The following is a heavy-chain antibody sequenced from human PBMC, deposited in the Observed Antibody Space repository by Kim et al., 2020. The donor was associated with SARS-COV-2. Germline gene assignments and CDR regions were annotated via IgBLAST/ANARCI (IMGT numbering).Heavy chain of an antibody. D-gene: IGHD4-17*01. V-gene: IGHV5-51*01. CDR3: ARHDYGDYGGDY. Sequence: SYSPTFQGQVTISADKSISTAYLQWSSLKASDTAMYYCARHDYGDYGGDYWGQGTLVTVSS. J-gene: IGHJ4*02.